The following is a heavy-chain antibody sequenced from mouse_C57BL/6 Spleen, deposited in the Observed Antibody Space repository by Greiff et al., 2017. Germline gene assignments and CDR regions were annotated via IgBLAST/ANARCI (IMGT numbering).Heavy chain of an antibody. CDR1: GYTFTSYW. J-gene: IGHJ3*01. V-gene: IGHV1-50*01. CDR3: ARREDWDGAY. CDR2: IDPSDSYT. Sequence: QVQLQQPGAELVKPGASVKLSCKASGYTFTSYWMQWVKQRPGQGLEWIGEIDPSDSYTNYNQKFKGKATLTVDTSSSTAYMQLSSLTSEDSAVYYCARREDWDGAYWGQGTLVTVSA. D-gene: IGHD4-1*01.